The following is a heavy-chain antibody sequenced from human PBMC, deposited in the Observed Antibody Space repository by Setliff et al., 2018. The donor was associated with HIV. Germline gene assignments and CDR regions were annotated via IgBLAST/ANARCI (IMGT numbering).Heavy chain of an antibody. V-gene: IGHV4-34*01. Sequence: KSSETLSLTCAVYGGSFSGYYWSWIRQPPGKGLEWIGEISHGGSTNYNPSLKSRVTISVDTSKNQFSLKLTSVTAADTAVYYCARAGAIPSWAVSGLSYYYYMDVWGKGTTVTVSS. CDR2: ISHGGST. D-gene: IGHD6-19*01. CDR3: ARAGAIPSWAVSGLSYYYYMDV. J-gene: IGHJ6*03. CDR1: GGSFSGYY.